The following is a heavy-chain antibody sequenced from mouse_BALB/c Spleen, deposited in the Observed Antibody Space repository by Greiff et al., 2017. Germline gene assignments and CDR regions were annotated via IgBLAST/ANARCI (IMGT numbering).Heavy chain of an antibody. D-gene: IGHD2-12*01. CDR1: GFTFSSFC. V-gene: IGHV5-17*02. CDR3: ARTSFYDEPSYRYFDV. CDR2: ISRGSSTI. J-gene: IGHJ1*01. Sequence: EVLLVESGGGLVQPGGSRKLSCAASGFTFSSFCMHWVRQAPEKGLEWVAYISRGSSTICYADTVKGRFSISRDTPKNTLFLQLTSLRSEDTAMYYCARTSFYDEPSYRYFDVWGAGTTVTVSS.